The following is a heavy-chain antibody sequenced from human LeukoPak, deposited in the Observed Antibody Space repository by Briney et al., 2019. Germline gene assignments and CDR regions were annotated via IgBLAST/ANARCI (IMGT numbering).Heavy chain of an antibody. V-gene: IGHV1-18*01. CDR1: GYTFASYG. Sequence: ASVKVSCKASGYTFASYGISWVRQAPGQGLEWIGWISAYNGNTNYAQKFQDRVTLTTDTSATTVYMELTSLRSDDTAIYYCARDGTEDVRRSSQFYVKYNYNGMDVWGQGTMATVSS. CDR2: ISAYNGNT. D-gene: IGHD1-1*01. CDR3: ARDGTEDVRRSSQFYVKYNYNGMDV. J-gene: IGHJ6*02.